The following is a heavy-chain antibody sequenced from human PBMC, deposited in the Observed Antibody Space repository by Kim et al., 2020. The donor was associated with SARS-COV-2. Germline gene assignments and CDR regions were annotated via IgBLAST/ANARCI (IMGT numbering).Heavy chain of an antibody. J-gene: IGHJ4*02. Sequence: VKGRFTISRDNDKNSLYLQMTSLRAEDTAVYYCATGSGYCSGSSCYHLASWGQGTLVTVSS. V-gene: IGHV3-21*01. D-gene: IGHD2-2*01. CDR3: ATGSGYCSGSSCYHLAS.